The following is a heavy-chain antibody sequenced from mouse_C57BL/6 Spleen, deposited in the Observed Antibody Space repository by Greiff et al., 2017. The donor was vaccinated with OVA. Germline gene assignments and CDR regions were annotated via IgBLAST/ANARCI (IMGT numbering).Heavy chain of an antibody. CDR2: IYPSDSET. V-gene: IGHV1-61*01. Sequence: QVQLQQPGAELVRPGSSVKLSCKASGYTFTSYWMDWVKQRPGQGLAWIGNIYPSDSETPYNQKFKDKATLTVDKSSSTAYMQLSSLTSEDSAVYYCARGALRQLRLPWVAYWGQGTLVTVSA. CDR3: ARGALRQLRLPWVAY. J-gene: IGHJ3*01. CDR1: GYTFTSYW. D-gene: IGHD3-2*02.